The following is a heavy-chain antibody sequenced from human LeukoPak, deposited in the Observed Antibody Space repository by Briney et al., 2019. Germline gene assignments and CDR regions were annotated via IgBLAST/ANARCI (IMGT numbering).Heavy chain of an antibody. CDR1: GYTFTSYD. J-gene: IGHJ4*02. CDR3: AREDYDYVWGSFKPAQYFDY. V-gene: IGHV7-4-1*02. D-gene: IGHD3-16*01. Sequence: ASVKVSCKASGYTFTSYDINWVRQAPGQGLEWMGWINTNTGNPTYAQGFTGRFVFSLDTSVSTAYLQISSLKAEDTAVYYCAREDYDYVWGSFKPAQYFDYWGQGTLVTVSS. CDR2: INTNTGNP.